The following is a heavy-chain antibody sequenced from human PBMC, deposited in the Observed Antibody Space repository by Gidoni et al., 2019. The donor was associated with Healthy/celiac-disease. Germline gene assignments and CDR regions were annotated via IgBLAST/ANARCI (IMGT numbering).Heavy chain of an antibody. V-gene: IGHV3-21*01. CDR1: GFTFSTYS. CDR2: ISTIGNYI. Sequence: VQLVESGGGLVKPGGSLSPSCAASGFTFSTYSMNWVRQPPGKGLEWVSSISTIGNYIYYEDSVKGRFTISRDNAKNSLYLQMNSLRAEDTAVYYCARFRAAAAYDAFDIWGQGTMVTVSS. CDR3: ARFRAAAAYDAFDI. D-gene: IGHD6-13*01. J-gene: IGHJ3*02.